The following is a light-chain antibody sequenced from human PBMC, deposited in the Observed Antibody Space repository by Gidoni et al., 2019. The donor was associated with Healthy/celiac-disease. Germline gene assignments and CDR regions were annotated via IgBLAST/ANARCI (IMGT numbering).Light chain of an antibody. V-gene: IGLV1-44*01. CDR3: AAWDDSLNGYWV. CDR2: SNN. CDR1: SSNIGSNT. Sequence: QSVLPQPPSPSGTPVQRVTISCSGSSSNIGSNTVNWYQQLPGTAPKLLIYSNNQRPSGVPDRFSGSKSGTSASRAISGLQSEDEADYYCAAWDDSLNGYWVFGGGTKLTVL. J-gene: IGLJ3*02.